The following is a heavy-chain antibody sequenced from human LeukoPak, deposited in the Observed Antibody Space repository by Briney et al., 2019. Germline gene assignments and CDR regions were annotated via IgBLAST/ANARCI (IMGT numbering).Heavy chain of an antibody. V-gene: IGHV3-15*01. Sequence: GGSLRLSCAASGFTFSSYAMSWVRQAPGKGLEWLGRINYKTNGGTADYAAPVQGRFTISRDDSKDTLYLQMNSLKTEDTGVYYCATDHRTIYGVVFPDYWGQGTLVTVSS. D-gene: IGHD3-3*01. J-gene: IGHJ4*02. CDR2: INYKTNGGTA. CDR1: GFTFSSYA. CDR3: ATDHRTIYGVVFPDY.